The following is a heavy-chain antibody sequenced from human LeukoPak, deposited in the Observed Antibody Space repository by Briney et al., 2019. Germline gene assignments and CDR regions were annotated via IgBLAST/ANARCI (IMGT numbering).Heavy chain of an antibody. CDR1: GFTFSSYE. J-gene: IGHJ5*02. CDR2: ISSSGNTI. Sequence: PGGSLRLSCAASGFTFSSYEMNWVRQAPGKGLEWVSYISSSGNTIYYADSVKGRFTTSRDNAKNSLYLQMTSLRAEDTAVYYCARDAFREWLVRDGDWFDPWGQGTLVTVSS. V-gene: IGHV3-48*03. D-gene: IGHD6-19*01. CDR3: ARDAFREWLVRDGDWFDP.